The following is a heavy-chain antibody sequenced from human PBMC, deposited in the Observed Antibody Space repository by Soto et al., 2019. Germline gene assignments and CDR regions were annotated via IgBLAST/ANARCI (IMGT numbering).Heavy chain of an antibody. J-gene: IGHJ6*04. CDR1: GFSFSSDA. Sequence: VASLRLSCAPSGFSFSSDALNCVRQAPGKGLESASAISASGGSTYYAAAADGRFTISRDNSRNRLYLQMNSLRAEDTAEYYFAKDRGGRASFGVLIIDGMGVRGKVTTVTV. CDR3: AKDRGGRASFGVLIIDGMGV. D-gene: IGHD3-3*01. V-gene: IGHV3-23*01. CDR2: ISASGGST.